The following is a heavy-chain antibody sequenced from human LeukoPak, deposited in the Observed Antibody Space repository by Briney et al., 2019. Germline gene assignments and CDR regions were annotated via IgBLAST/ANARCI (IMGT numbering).Heavy chain of an antibody. Sequence: ASVKVSCKASGYTFTSYDIIWLRQATGQGREWRGGMNPNSGNAGYAQKFQGRGTMTRTTSISTTSMELSSRRSEDTAVYYYARDLWPIRYFDWLPHTTYYYYHMHVWGKGTTVTVSS. CDR3: ARDLWPIRYFDWLPHTTYYYYHMHV. J-gene: IGHJ6*03. D-gene: IGHD3-9*01. CDR2: MNPNSGNA. CDR1: GYTFTSYD. V-gene: IGHV1-8*01.